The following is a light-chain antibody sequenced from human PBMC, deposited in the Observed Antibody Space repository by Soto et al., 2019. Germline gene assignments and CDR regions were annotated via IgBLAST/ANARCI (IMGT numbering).Light chain of an antibody. J-gene: IGLJ1*01. CDR2: EVY. V-gene: IGLV2-8*01. CDR1: SSDVGGYNY. CDR3: SSYVGTNSYV. Sequence: QSVLTQPPSASGSPGQSVTISCTGTSSDVGGYNYVSWYQHHPGKAPKLIIYEVYKRPLGVPDRFSGSKSGNTAALTVSGLQAEDEADYYCSSYVGTNSYVFGTGTKVTV.